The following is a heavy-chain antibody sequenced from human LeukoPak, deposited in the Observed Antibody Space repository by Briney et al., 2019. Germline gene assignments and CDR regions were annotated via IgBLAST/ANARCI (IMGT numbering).Heavy chain of an antibody. V-gene: IGHV4-59*01. CDR2: IYYSGST. D-gene: IGHD3-22*01. Sequence: PSETLSLTCTVSGGSFSSYYWSWIRQPPGKGLEWIGYIYYSGSTNYNPSLESRVTISVDTSNNQYSLKLRSVTAADTAVYYCARNRYSYDSSGYSFRWFDPWGQGTLVTVSS. J-gene: IGHJ5*02. CDR3: ARNRYSYDSSGYSFRWFDP. CDR1: GGSFSSYY.